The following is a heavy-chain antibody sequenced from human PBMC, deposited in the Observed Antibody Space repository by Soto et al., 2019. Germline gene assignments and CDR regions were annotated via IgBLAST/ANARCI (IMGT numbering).Heavy chain of an antibody. V-gene: IGHV6-1*01. CDR1: GDSVSSDITS. CDR2: TYYRSKWFH. J-gene: IGHJ3*01. D-gene: IGHD3-10*01. CDR3: ARGNALDV. Sequence: SQTLSLTCAISGDSVSSDITSWNWIRQSPSRGLEWLGRTYYRSKWFHDYAASVKSRITINPDTSKNQFSLELNSMTPEDTAVYYCARGNALDVWGQGHVVTVSS.